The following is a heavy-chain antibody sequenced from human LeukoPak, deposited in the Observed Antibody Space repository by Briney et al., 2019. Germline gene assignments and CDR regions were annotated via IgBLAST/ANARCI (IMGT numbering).Heavy chain of an antibody. D-gene: IGHD6-19*01. Sequence: KTGGSLRLSCAASGFTFSSYSMNWVRQAPGKGLEWVSSISSSSSYIYYADSVKGRFTISRDNAKNSLYLQMNSLRAEDTAVYYCARAIFSSGWYLVDYWGQGTLVTVSS. CDR3: ARAIFSSGWYLVDY. CDR2: ISSSSSYI. V-gene: IGHV3-21*01. CDR1: GFTFSSYS. J-gene: IGHJ4*02.